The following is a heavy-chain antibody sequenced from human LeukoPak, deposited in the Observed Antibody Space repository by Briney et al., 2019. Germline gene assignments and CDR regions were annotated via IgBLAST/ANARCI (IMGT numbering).Heavy chain of an antibody. CDR3: VKSPSGLWSGYPFDY. V-gene: IGHV3-23*01. CDR2: ISGSGGST. CDR1: GFTFKNYA. J-gene: IGHJ4*02. D-gene: IGHD3-3*01. Sequence: GGSLRLSCAASGFTFKNYAMSWVRQAPGKGLEWVSVISGSGGSTNYADSVKGRFTISRDNSKNTLYLQMNSLRAEDTAVYYCVKSPSGLWSGYPFDYWGQGTLVTVSS.